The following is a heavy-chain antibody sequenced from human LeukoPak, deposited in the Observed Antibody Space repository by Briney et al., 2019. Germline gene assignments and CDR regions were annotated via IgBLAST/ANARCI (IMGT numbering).Heavy chain of an antibody. CDR3: ATGVGIAYCGGDCYFIGAFDI. CDR2: IYSGGST. V-gene: IGHV3-53*01. CDR1: GFTVSSNY. Sequence: GGSLRLSCAASGFTVSSNYVSWVRQAPGKGLEWVSVIYSGGSTYYADSVKGRFTISRDNSKNTLYLQMNSLRAEDTAVYYCATGVGIAYCGGDCYFIGAFDIWGQGTMVTVSS. J-gene: IGHJ3*02. D-gene: IGHD2-21*01.